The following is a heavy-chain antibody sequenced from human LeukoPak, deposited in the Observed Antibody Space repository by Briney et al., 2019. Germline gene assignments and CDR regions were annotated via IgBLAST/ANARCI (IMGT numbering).Heavy chain of an antibody. CDR1: GGSISSSSYY. J-gene: IGHJ4*02. V-gene: IGHV4-39*07. CDR2: IYYSGST. Sequence: SETLSLTCTVSGGSISSSSYYWGWIRQPPGKGLEWIGSIYYSGSTYYNPSLKSRVTISVDTSKNQFSLKLSSVTAADTAVYYCAKRAGKYYYGSGSYYLYYFDYWGQGTLVTVSS. CDR3: AKRAGKYYYGSGSYYLYYFDY. D-gene: IGHD3-10*01.